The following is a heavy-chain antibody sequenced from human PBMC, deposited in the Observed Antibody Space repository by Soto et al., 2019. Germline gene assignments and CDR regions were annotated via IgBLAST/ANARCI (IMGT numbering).Heavy chain of an antibody. Sequence: PGAAVRLSCEASGLTVSGSWMHWVRQAPGKGLVWVSRINSDGSSTSYADSVKGRFTISRDNAKNTLYLQMNSLRAEDTAVYYCAVAVAGPTAIGYWGQGTLVTVSS. V-gene: IGHV3-74*01. D-gene: IGHD6-19*01. J-gene: IGHJ4*02. CDR3: AVAVAGPTAIGY. CDR1: GLTVSGSW. CDR2: INSDGSST.